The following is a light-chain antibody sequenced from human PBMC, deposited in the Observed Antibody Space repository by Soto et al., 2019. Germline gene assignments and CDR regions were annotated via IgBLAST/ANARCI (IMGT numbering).Light chain of an antibody. Sequence: EIVLTQSPGTLSVSPGERVTLSCRASQSVSSNYLAWYQQRPGQAPRLVIFGASYRATGIPDRFSGSGSGTDFARTISRLEPEDFAVYYSQQYSSSPPEFTFGPGTKVDSK. V-gene: IGKV3-20*01. CDR3: QQYSSSPPEFT. J-gene: IGKJ3*01. CDR2: GAS. CDR1: QSVSSNY.